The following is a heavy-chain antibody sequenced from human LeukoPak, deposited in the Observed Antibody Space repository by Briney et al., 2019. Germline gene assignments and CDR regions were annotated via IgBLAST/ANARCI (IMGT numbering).Heavy chain of an antibody. V-gene: IGHV4-34*01. Sequence: SETLSLTCAVYGGSFSGYYWSWIRQPPGKGLEWIGEINHSGSTNYNPSLKSRVTISVDTSKNQLSLKLSSVTAADTAVYYCARAPVTDDAFDIWGQGTMVTVSS. CDR2: INHSGST. CDR3: ARAPVTDDAFDI. J-gene: IGHJ3*02. CDR1: GGSFSGYY. D-gene: IGHD5-18*01.